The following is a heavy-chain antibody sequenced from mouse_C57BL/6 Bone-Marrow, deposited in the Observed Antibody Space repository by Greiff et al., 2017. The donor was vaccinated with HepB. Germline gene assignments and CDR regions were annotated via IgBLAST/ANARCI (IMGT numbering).Heavy chain of an antibody. Sequence: VQLVESGAELARPGASVKLSCKASGYTFTSYGISWVKQRTGQGLEWIGEIYPRSGNTYYNEKFKGQATLTADKSSSTAYMELRSLTSEDSAVYFCARYIYYYGSNAMDYWGQGTSVTVST. V-gene: IGHV1-81*01. CDR2: IYPRSGNT. D-gene: IGHD1-1*01. CDR1: GYTFTSYG. J-gene: IGHJ4*01. CDR3: ARYIYYYGSNAMDY.